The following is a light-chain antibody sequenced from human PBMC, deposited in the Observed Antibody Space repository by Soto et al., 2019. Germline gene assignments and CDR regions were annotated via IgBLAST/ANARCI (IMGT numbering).Light chain of an antibody. CDR2: DVQ. CDR3: SSYTRSSIRV. Sequence: QSALTQPASVSGSPGQSITISCTGTSSDVGGYISVSWFQQPPGTAPKLMIYDVQNRPSGVSNRFSGSKYGNTASLTISGLQAEDEDDYYGSSYTRSSIRVFGTGTKLTVL. V-gene: IGLV2-14*03. CDR1: SSDVGGYIS. J-gene: IGLJ1*01.